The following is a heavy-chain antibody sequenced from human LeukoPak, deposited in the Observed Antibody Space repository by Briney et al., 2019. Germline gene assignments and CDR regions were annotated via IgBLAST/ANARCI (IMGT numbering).Heavy chain of an antibody. J-gene: IGHJ4*02. D-gene: IGHD3-22*01. CDR2: IYHSGST. CDR3: ARDSDYYDSSGQPLDY. Sequence: SETLSLTCTVSGYSISSGYYWGWIRQPPGKGLEWIGSIYHSGSTYYNPSLKSRVTISVDTSKNQFSLKLSSVTAADTALYHCARDSDYYDSSGQPLDYWGQGTLVTVSS. CDR1: GYSISSGYY. V-gene: IGHV4-38-2*02.